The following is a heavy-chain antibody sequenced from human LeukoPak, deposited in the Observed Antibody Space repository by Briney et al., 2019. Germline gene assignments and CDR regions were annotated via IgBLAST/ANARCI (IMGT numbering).Heavy chain of an antibody. D-gene: IGHD5-18*01. CDR3: ARNRGYSYGYGDY. V-gene: IGHV1-2*02. CDR2: INPNSGGT. CDR1: GYTFTGYY. Sequence: GASVKVSCKASGYTFTGYYMHWVRQAPGQGLEWMGWINPNSGGTNYAQKFQGRVTMTRDTSISTAYMELSRLRSDDTAVYYCARNRGYSYGYGDYWGQGTLVTVSS. J-gene: IGHJ4*02.